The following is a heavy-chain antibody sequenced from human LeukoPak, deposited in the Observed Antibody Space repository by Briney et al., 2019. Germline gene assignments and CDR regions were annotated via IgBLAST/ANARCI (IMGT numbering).Heavy chain of an antibody. J-gene: IGHJ4*02. CDR2: IKSKPNGGTT. Sequence: PGGSLRLSCAASGFTFTNYAMGWVRQAPGKGLEWVGRIKSKPNGGTTDYAAPVKGRFTISRDDSKNTLYLQMSSLKTEDTAVYYCTTTYSQAYWNYWGQGTLVTVSS. CDR3: TTTYSQAYWNY. CDR1: GFTFTNYA. V-gene: IGHV3-15*01. D-gene: IGHD2-15*01.